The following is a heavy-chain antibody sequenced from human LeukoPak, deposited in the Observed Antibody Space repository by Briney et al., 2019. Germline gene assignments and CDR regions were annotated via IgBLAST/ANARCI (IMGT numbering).Heavy chain of an antibody. J-gene: IGHJ4*02. CDR2: ISYDGSNK. D-gene: IGHD2-2*01. Sequence: GGSLRLSCAASGFTFSSYAMHWVRQAAGKGLEWVAVISYDGSNKYYADSVKGRFTISRDNSKNTLYLQMNSLRAEDTAVYYCARLIVVPAAPTDYWGQGTLVTVSS. CDR3: ARLIVVPAAPTDY. V-gene: IGHV3-30*04. CDR1: GFTFSSYA.